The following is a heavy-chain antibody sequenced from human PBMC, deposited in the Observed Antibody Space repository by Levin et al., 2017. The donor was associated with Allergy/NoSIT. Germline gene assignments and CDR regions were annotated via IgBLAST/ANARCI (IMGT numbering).Heavy chain of an antibody. D-gene: IGHD4-17*01. CDR3: AKERTSTGYFDY. J-gene: IGHJ4*02. CDR1: GFTFSSYA. Sequence: GESLKISCAASGFTFSSYAMSWVRQAPGKGLEWVSAISGSGGRTYYADSVKGRFTISRDNSKNTLYLQMNSLRAEDTAVYYCAKERTSTGYFDYWGQGTLVTVSS. V-gene: IGHV3-23*01. CDR2: ISGSGGRT.